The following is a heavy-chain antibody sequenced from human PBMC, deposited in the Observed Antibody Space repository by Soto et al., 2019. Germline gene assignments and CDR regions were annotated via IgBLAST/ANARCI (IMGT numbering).Heavy chain of an antibody. D-gene: IGHD2-15*01. CDR2: TYYRSKWYN. CDR1: GDSVSSNSAA. J-gene: IGHJ5*02. V-gene: IGHV6-1*01. Sequence: SQTLSLPCAISGDSVSSNSAAWNWIRQSPSRGLEWLGRTYYRSKWYNDYAVSVKSRITINPDTSKNQFSLQLNSVTPEDTAVYYCAREDLGYCSGGSCSDHWFDPWGQGTLVTVSS. CDR3: AREDLGYCSGGSCSDHWFDP.